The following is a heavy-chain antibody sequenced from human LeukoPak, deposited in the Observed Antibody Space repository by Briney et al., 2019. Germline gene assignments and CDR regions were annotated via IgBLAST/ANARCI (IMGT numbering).Heavy chain of an antibody. CDR1: GFTFSSYW. CDR3: ASRWAVAGNNALDI. CDR2: INSDGSST. D-gene: IGHD6-19*01. Sequence: GGSLRLSCAASGFTFSSYWMHWVRQAPGKGLVWVSRINSDGSSTTYADSVKGRFTISRDNAQKTLYLQMNSLRAEDTAVYYCASRWAVAGNNALDIWGQGTTDTVSS. V-gene: IGHV3-74*01. J-gene: IGHJ3*02.